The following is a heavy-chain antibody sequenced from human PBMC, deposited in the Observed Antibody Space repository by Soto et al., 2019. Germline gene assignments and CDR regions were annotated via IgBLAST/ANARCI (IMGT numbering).Heavy chain of an antibody. V-gene: IGHV4-39*01. CDR2: IYYSGST. CDR3: ARHDSTSTNCLPFDY. D-gene: IGHD2-2*01. CDR1: GGSISSSSYY. Sequence: PSETLSLTCTFSGGSISSSSYYLGWIRQPPGKGLEWIGSIYYSGSTYYNPSLKSRVTISVDTSKKQFSLKLSSVTAADTALYYCARHDSTSTNCLPFDYWGQGTLVTSPQ. J-gene: IGHJ4*02.